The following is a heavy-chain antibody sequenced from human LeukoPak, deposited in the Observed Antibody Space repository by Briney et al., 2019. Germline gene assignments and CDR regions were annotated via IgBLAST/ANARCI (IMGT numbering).Heavy chain of an antibody. CDR1: GFTFSSYG. J-gene: IGHJ4*02. CDR2: ISYDGSNK. CDR3: ALSVRSSKIFDY. Sequence: GGSLGLSCAASGFTFSSYGMHWVRQAPGKGLEWVAVISYDGSNKYYADSVKGRFTISRDNSKNTLYLQMNSLRAEDTAVYYCALSVRSSKIFDYWGQGTLVTVSS. D-gene: IGHD6-6*01. V-gene: IGHV3-30*03.